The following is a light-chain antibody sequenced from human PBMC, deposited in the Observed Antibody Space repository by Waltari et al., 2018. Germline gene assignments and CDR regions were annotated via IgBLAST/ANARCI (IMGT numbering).Light chain of an antibody. J-gene: IGKJ3*01. CDR2: SAS. V-gene: IGKV1-39*01. Sequence: DIQMTQSPSSLSASVGDTATIVCRARQSISIYLNWYHQKPGKPPKLLIFSASSLQSGVPSRFSGSGSGTEFTLTITSLQPEDFATYFCQQGNIMGTFGPGTTVDIK. CDR1: QSISIY. CDR3: QQGNIMGT.